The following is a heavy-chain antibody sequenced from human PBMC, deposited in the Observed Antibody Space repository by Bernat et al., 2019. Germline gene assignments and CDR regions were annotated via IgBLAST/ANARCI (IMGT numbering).Heavy chain of an antibody. Sequence: QVQLVQSGAEVKKPGASVMVSCTASGYTFTGFGVTWVRQAPGQGLEWMGWISAYNGNTNYAQKLQGRVTMTTDTSTSTAYMELRSLRSDDTAVYYCARDFDTIFGVVFDYWGQGTLVTVSS. CDR1: GYTFTGFG. CDR3: ARDFDTIFGVVFDY. CDR2: ISAYNGNT. J-gene: IGHJ4*02. D-gene: IGHD3-3*01. V-gene: IGHV1-18*01.